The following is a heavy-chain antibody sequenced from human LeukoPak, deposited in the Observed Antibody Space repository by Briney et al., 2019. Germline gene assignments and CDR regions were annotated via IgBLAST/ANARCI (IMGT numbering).Heavy chain of an antibody. CDR3: ARVPSGYYDILTGYPYWYFDL. J-gene: IGHJ2*01. Sequence: SETLSLTCTASGGSISSYYWSWIRQPPGKGLEWIGYIYYSGSTNYNPSLKSRVTISVDTSKNQFSLKLSSVTAADTAVYYCARVPSGYYDILTGYPYWYFDLWGRGTLVTVSS. D-gene: IGHD3-9*01. CDR1: GGSISSYY. CDR2: IYYSGST. V-gene: IGHV4-59*01.